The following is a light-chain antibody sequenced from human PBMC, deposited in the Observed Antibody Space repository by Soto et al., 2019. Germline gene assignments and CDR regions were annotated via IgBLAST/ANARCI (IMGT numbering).Light chain of an antibody. V-gene: IGLV1-40*01. CDR3: QSYDSSLSVGV. J-gene: IGLJ3*02. CDR1: SSNIGAGYD. Sequence: QSVLTQPPSVSGAPGQRVTISCTGSSSNIGAGYDVHWYQQLPGTAPKLLIYGNSNRPSGVPDRFSGSKSGTSASLAITGSQAEDEADYYCQSYDSSLSVGVFGGGTKLTVL. CDR2: GNS.